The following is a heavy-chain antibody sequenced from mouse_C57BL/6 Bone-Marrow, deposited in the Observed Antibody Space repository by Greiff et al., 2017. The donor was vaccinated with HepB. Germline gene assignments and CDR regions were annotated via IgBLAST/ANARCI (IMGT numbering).Heavy chain of an antibody. CDR2: IDPSDSYT. CDR1: GYTFTSYW. Sequence: QVQLQQPGAELVRPGTSVKLSCKASGYTFTSYWMHWVKQRPGQGLEWIGVIDPSDSYTNYNQKFKGKATLTVDTSSSTAYMQLSSLTSEDSAVYFFARSTMITTNYFDYRGQGNTLPVSS. CDR3: ARSTMITTNYFDY. V-gene: IGHV1-59*01. J-gene: IGHJ2*01. D-gene: IGHD2-4*01.